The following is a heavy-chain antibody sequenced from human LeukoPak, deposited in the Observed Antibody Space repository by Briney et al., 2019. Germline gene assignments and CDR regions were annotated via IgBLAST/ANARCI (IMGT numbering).Heavy chain of an antibody. J-gene: IGHJ4*02. V-gene: IGHV3-23*01. CDR2: ISGSGGST. CDR3: ARGDPRAPFDY. Sequence: GGSLRLSCAASGFTFSSYGMSWVRQAPGKGLEWVSAISGSGGSTYYADSVKGRLTISRDNAKNSLYLQMNSLRAEDTAVYYCARGDPRAPFDYWGQGTLVTVSS. CDR1: GFTFSSYG.